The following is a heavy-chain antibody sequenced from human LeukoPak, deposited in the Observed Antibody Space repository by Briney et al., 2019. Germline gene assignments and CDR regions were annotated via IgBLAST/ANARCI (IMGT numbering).Heavy chain of an antibody. Sequence: SETLSLTCTVSGGSISSYYWSWIRQPPGKGLEWIGYIHYSGNTNYNPSLESRVTISVDTSKNQFSLKLSSVTAADTAVYYCARDLGSSSSEFDPWGQGTLVTVSS. CDR3: ARDLGSSSSEFDP. CDR2: IHYSGNT. J-gene: IGHJ5*02. CDR1: GGSISSYY. D-gene: IGHD6-13*01. V-gene: IGHV4-59*01.